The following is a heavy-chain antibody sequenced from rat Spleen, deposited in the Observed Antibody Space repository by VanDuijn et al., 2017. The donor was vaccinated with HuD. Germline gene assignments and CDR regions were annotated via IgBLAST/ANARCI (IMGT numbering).Heavy chain of an antibody. Sequence: EVQLVESGGGLVQPGRSMKLSCAASGFTFSSFAMAWVRQAPTKGLEWVASISYDGGNTYYRVSVKGRFTISSDNAKSSLYLQMASLRSEDTSTYYCAKAGFNYYDGYYRDWGQGVMVTVSS. V-gene: IGHV5-25*01. CDR1: GFTFSSFA. CDR3: AKAGFNYYDGYYRD. J-gene: IGHJ2*01. D-gene: IGHD1-12*03. CDR2: ISYDGGNT.